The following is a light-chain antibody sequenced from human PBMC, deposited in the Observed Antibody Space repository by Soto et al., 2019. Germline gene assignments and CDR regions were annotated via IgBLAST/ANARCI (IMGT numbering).Light chain of an antibody. Sequence: DIQMTQSPSTLSRSVGDRVTITCRASQTISSWLAWYQQKPGKDPKLLIYKASTKKSAVPARFSGSGSGTEFTITISSLQPDDFAAYYCQQYNSYSEAVGQGTKVELK. J-gene: IGKJ1*01. CDR3: QQYNSYSEA. V-gene: IGKV1-5*03. CDR2: KAS. CDR1: QTISSW.